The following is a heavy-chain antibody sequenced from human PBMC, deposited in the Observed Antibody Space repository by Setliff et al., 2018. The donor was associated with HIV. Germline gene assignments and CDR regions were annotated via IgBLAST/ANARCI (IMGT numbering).Heavy chain of an antibody. D-gene: IGHD1-26*01. CDR3: ARSTVGAGASFP. CDR1: GYSISSGYY. J-gene: IGHJ5*02. V-gene: IGHV4-38-2*02. Sequence: SETLSLTCTVSGYSISSGYYWGWIRLPPGKGLEWIGDIYHSGFTIYNPSLKSRVTLSLDTSKNQFSLRLTSVTAADTAVYYCARSTVGAGASFPWGRGILVTVSS. CDR2: IYHSGFT.